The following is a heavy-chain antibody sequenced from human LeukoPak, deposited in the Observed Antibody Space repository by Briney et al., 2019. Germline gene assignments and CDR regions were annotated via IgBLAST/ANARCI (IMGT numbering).Heavy chain of an antibody. Sequence: SQTLSLTCAISGDSFSSNSAVWNWIRQSPSRGLEWLGRTYYRSRWYNDYAVSVKSRISVNPYTSKNQFSLQLNSVTPEDTAVYYCTRGGAAAGFDFWGQGTLVTVSS. CDR2: TYYRSRWYN. V-gene: IGHV6-1*01. J-gene: IGHJ4*02. D-gene: IGHD6-13*01. CDR3: TRGGAAAGFDF. CDR1: GDSFSSNSAV.